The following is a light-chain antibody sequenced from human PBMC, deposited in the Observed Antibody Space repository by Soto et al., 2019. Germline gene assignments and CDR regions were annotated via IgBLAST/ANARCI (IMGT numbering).Light chain of an antibody. CDR3: QQRNNWPWT. CDR2: GAS. Sequence: EIVMTQSPAPLSVSPGERATFSCRASQSVSSNLAWYQQKPGQAPRLLIYGASNRATGTPARFSGSGSGTDFTLTISSLEPEDFAGYYCQQRNNWPWTFGQGTKVDI. J-gene: IGKJ1*01. V-gene: IGKV3-11*01. CDR1: QSVSSN.